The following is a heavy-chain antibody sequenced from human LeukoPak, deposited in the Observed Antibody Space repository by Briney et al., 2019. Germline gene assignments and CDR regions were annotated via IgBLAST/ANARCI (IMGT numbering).Heavy chain of an antibody. J-gene: IGHJ4*02. CDR2: IYYSGST. CDR1: GGSISSGDYY. CDR3: ARAGVGAAYLFDY. D-gene: IGHD3-3*01. Sequence: SQTLSLTCTVSGGSISSGDYYWSWIRQPPGKGLEWIGYIYYSGSTYYNPSLKSRVTISVDTSKNQFSLKLSSVTAADTAVYYCARAGVGAAYLFDYWGQGTLVTVSS. V-gene: IGHV4-30-4*01.